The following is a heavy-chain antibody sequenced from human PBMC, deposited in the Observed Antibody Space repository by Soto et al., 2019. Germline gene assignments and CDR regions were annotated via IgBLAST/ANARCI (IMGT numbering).Heavy chain of an antibody. D-gene: IGHD6-19*01. CDR3: ATEGGRSSGWYLDY. Sequence: ASVKVSCKASGYTFTSYDINWVRLATGQGLEWMGWMNPISGTADYAQKFQGRVTMTRNTSISTAYVELSSLRSEDTAVYYCATEGGRSSGWYLDYWGQGTLVTVSS. CDR1: GYTFTSYD. V-gene: IGHV1-8*01. CDR2: MNPISGTA. J-gene: IGHJ4*02.